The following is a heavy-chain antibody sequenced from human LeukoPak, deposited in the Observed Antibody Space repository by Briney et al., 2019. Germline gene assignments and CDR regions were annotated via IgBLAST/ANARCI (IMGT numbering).Heavy chain of an antibody. CDR2: INPSDGST. J-gene: IGHJ4*02. CDR3: ARDSCSGGSCYNYFEY. D-gene: IGHD2-15*01. CDR1: GGTFSSYA. Sequence: ASVKVSCKASGGTFSSYAISWVRQAPGQGLEWMGIINPSDGSTSYAQKFQGRVTMTRDTSTSTVYMELSSLRSEDTAVYYCARDSCSGGSCYNYFEYWGQGTLVTVSS. V-gene: IGHV1-46*01.